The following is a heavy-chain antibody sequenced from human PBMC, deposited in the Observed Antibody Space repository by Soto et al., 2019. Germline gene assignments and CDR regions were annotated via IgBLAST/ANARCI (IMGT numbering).Heavy chain of an antibody. J-gene: IGHJ2*01. V-gene: IGHV3-23*01. CDR1: GFTFSSYA. D-gene: IGHD3-9*01. CDR2: ISGSGGST. CDR3: AKTPIAYILTGYQGYFDL. Sequence: EVQLLESGGGLVQPGGALRLSCAASGFTFSSYAMSWVRQAPGKGLEWVSAISGSGGSTYYADSVKGGFTLSRDNSKKTLYLRMNSLRDEDTAVYYCAKTPIAYILTGYQGYFDLWGRGTLVTVSS.